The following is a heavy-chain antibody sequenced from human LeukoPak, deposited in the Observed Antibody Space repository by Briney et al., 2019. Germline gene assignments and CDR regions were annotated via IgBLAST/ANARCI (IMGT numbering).Heavy chain of an antibody. V-gene: IGHV4-34*01. CDR3: ARGIAIGYCSGGSCYPFDY. CDR1: GGSFSDYY. CDR2: INHGGST. D-gene: IGHD2-15*01. J-gene: IGHJ4*02. Sequence: PSETLSLTCTVNGGSFSDYYWTWIRQPPGKGLEWIGEINHGGSTNYNPSLKSRVTMSVDTSKSQFSLKLSFVTAADTAVYYCARGIAIGYCSGGSCYPFDYWGQGTLVTVSS.